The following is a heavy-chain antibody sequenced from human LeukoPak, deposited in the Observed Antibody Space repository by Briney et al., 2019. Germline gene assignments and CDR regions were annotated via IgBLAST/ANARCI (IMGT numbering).Heavy chain of an antibody. CDR1: GGTFSSYA. V-gene: IGHV1-69*04. Sequence: GASVKVSCKASGGTFSSYAISWVRQAPGQGLEWMGRIIPILGIANYAQKFQGRVTITADKSTSTAYMELSSLRSEDTAVYYCARDFLRDGYFDYWGQGTLVTVSS. J-gene: IGHJ4*02. D-gene: IGHD5-24*01. CDR2: IIPILGIA. CDR3: ARDFLRDGYFDY.